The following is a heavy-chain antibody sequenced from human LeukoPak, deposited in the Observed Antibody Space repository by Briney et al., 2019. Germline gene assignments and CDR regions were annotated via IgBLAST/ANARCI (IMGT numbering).Heavy chain of an antibody. CDR2: IYHSGST. D-gene: IGHD3-22*01. CDR1: GGSISSGGYY. Sequence: SQTLSLTCTVSGGSISSGGYYWSWIRQHPGKGLEWIGYIYHSGSTYYNPSLKSRVTISVDTSKNQFSLKLSSVTAADTAVYYCARTQVYYYDSSGPFDYWGQGTLVTVSS. J-gene: IGHJ4*02. V-gene: IGHV4-31*03. CDR3: ARTQVYYYDSSGPFDY.